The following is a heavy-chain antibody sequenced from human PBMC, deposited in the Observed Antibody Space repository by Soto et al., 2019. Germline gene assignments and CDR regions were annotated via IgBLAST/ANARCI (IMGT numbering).Heavy chain of an antibody. CDR2: FNPILSMS. Sequence: QVQLVQSGAEVKKPGSSVKVSCKASGDTFNFYTINWVRQAPGLGLEWMGSFNPILSMSNSALRFQGRVTLTADKPTSTAYMVLSSLRSDDTAVYYCATSFGSGYRAFDYWGQGVLVTVSS. V-gene: IGHV1-69*02. CDR3: ATSFGSGYRAFDY. CDR1: GDTFNFYT. J-gene: IGHJ4*02. D-gene: IGHD3-10*01.